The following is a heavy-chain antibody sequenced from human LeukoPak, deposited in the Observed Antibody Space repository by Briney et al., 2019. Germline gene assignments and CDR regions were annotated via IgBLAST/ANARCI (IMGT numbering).Heavy chain of an antibody. CDR2: IYYSGST. D-gene: IGHD7-27*01. Sequence: SETLSLTCTVSGGSISSSSYCWGWIRQPPGKGLEWIQTIYYSGSTYYNPSLKSRVTISVDTSKNQFSLKLSSVTAADTAVYYCARQRNGMGNYFDYWAREPWSSSPQ. CDR3: ARQRNGMGNYFDY. CDR1: GGSISSSSYC. J-gene: IGHJ4*02. V-gene: IGHV4-39*01.